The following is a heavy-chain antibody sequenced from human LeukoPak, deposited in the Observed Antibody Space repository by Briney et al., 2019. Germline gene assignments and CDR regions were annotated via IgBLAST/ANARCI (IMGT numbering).Heavy chain of an antibody. V-gene: IGHV3-11*01. CDR1: GFTFSDYY. Sequence: PGGSLRLSCAASGFTFSDYYMSWIRQAPGKGLEWVSYISSSGSTIYYADSVKGRFTISRDNAKNPLYLQMNSLRAEDTAVYYCARDRRKSSSWYGFFDYWGQGTLVTVSS. D-gene: IGHD6-13*01. CDR3: ARDRRKSSSWYGFFDY. J-gene: IGHJ4*02. CDR2: ISSSGSTI.